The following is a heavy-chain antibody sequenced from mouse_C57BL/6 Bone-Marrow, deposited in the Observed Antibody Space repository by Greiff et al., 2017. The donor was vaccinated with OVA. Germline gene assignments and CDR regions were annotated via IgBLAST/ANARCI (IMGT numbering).Heavy chain of an antibody. CDR1: GFSLTSYG. Sequence: VQLVESGPGLVQPSQSLSITCTVSGFSLTSYGVHWVRQSPGKGLEWLGVIWGGGRTDDNAALMSRLSTTKDNSTSQVFCKMNSLQADDTAIYYCAKNGYYGTFDYWGQGTTLTVSS. V-gene: IGHV2-5*01. CDR3: AKNGYYGTFDY. CDR2: IWGGGRT. D-gene: IGHD1-1*01. J-gene: IGHJ2*01.